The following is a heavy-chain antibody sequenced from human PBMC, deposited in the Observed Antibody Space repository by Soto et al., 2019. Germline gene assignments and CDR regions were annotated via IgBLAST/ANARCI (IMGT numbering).Heavy chain of an antibody. V-gene: IGHV3-23*01. CDR1: GFTFNIYA. CDR3: AKDRYLDHDSRGYLFDN. Sequence: EVQLLESGGDLIQPGGSLRLSCAASGFTFNIYAMTWVRQAPGKGLEWVSAISRYGDFTYYADSVEGRFTISRDNSKNTLDLQMNSLRADDTAVYYCAKDRYLDHDSRGYLFDNWGQGTLVTVSS. J-gene: IGHJ4*02. D-gene: IGHD3-22*01. CDR2: ISRYGDFT.